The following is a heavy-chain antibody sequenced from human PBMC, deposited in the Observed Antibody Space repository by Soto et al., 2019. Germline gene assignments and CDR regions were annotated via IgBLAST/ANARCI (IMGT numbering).Heavy chain of an antibody. Sequence: GESLKICCKVSGYSFTSYWIGWVRQMPGKGLEWMGIIYPGDSDTRYSPSFQGQVTISADKSISTAYLQWSSLKASDTAMYYCARLPSPYNWGFDYWGQGTLVTVSS. CDR1: GYSFTSYW. J-gene: IGHJ4*02. V-gene: IGHV5-51*01. CDR2: IYPGDSDT. D-gene: IGHD1-20*01. CDR3: ARLPSPYNWGFDY.